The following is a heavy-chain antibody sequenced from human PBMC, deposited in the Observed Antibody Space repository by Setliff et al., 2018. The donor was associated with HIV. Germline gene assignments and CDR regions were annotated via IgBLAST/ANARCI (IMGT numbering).Heavy chain of an antibody. CDR2: IRSKAYGGTT. CDR1: GFTFGDHT. Sequence: PGGSLRLSCTASGFTFGDHTMAWVRQAPGKGLEWVSFIRSKAYGGTTEYAASVKDRFTVSRDDSKSIAYLQINSLKTEDTAVYYCTRDKGYAFDIWGQGTMVTVSS. V-gene: IGHV3-49*04. J-gene: IGHJ3*02. D-gene: IGHD5-18*01. CDR3: TRDKGYAFDI.